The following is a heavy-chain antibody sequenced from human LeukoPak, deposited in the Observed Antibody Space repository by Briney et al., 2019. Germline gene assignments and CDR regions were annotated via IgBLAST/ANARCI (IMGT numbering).Heavy chain of an antibody. CDR1: GFTFSRHA. Sequence: GGSLRLSCAASGFTFSRHAMGWVRQAPGKGLEWVSSIGDSGNTYYADSVKGRFTVSRDNSKDTLYLQMNSLRAEDTAIYYCARRIVGASPAFDYWGQGTLITVSS. J-gene: IGHJ4*02. CDR2: IGDSGNT. D-gene: IGHD1-26*01. CDR3: ARRIVGASPAFDY. V-gene: IGHV3-23*01.